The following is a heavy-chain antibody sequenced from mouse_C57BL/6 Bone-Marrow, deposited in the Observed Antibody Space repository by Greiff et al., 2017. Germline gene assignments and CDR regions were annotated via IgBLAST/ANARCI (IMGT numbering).Heavy chain of an antibody. Sequence: VQLQQPGAELVMPGASVKLSCKASGYTFTSYWMHWVKQRPGQGLEWIGEIDPSDSYTNYNQKFKGKSTLTVDKSSSTAYMQPSSLTSEDSAVYYCARSTVVATDYFDYWGQGTTLTVSS. J-gene: IGHJ2*01. CDR3: ARSTVVATDYFDY. D-gene: IGHD1-1*01. CDR2: IDPSDSYT. CDR1: GYTFTSYW. V-gene: IGHV1-69*01.